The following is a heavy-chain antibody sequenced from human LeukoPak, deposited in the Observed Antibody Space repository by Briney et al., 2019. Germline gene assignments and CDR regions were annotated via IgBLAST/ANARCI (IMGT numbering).Heavy chain of an antibody. Sequence: SETLSLTCTVSGGSISSSSYYWGWIRQPPGNGLEWIGSIYYSGSTYYNPSLKSRVTISVDTSKNQFSLKLSSVTAADTAVYYCARHYYGSGTLGYFDYWGQGTLVTVSS. CDR2: IYYSGST. V-gene: IGHV4-39*01. CDR3: ARHYYGSGTLGYFDY. D-gene: IGHD3-10*01. J-gene: IGHJ4*02. CDR1: GGSISSSSYY.